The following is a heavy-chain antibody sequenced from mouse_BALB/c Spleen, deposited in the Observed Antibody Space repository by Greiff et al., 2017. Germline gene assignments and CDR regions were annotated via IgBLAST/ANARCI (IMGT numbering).Heavy chain of an antibody. Sequence: EVKLLESGGGLVQPGGSLKLSCAASGFDFSRYWMSWVRQAPGKGLEWIGEINPDSSTINYTPSLKDKFIISRDNPKNTLYLQMSKVRSEDTALYYCASSIYYDYLYYAMDYWGQGTSVTVSS. V-gene: IGHV4-1*02. CDR2: INPDSSTI. CDR3: ASSIYYDYLYYAMDY. D-gene: IGHD2-4*01. J-gene: IGHJ4*01. CDR1: GFDFSRYW.